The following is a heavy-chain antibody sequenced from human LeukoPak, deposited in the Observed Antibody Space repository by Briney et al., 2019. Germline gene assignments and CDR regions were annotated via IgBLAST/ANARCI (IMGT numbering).Heavy chain of an antibody. V-gene: IGHV3-30-3*01. CDR2: ISYDGSNK. Sequence: GGSLRLSCAASGFTFSSYAMHWVRQAPGKGLEWVAVISYDGSNKYYADSVKGRFTISRDNSKNTLYLQMNSLRAEDTAVYYCARDKDYYYGMDVWGQGTTVTVSS. CDR3: ARDKDYYYGMDV. J-gene: IGHJ6*02. CDR1: GFTFSSYA.